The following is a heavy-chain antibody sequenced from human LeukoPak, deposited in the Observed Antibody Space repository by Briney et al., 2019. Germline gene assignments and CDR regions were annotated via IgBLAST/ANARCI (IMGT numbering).Heavy chain of an antibody. CDR3: ARDLYDSSGYSDY. CDR1: GFTFSSYW. CDR2: IKQDGSEK. Sequence: GGSLRLSCVPSGFTFSSYWMSWVRQAPGKGLEWVANIKQDGSEKYYVGSVKGRFIISRDNAKNSLYLQMNSLRAEDTAVYYCARDLYDSSGYSDYWGQGTLVTVSS. D-gene: IGHD3-22*01. J-gene: IGHJ4*02. V-gene: IGHV3-7*01.